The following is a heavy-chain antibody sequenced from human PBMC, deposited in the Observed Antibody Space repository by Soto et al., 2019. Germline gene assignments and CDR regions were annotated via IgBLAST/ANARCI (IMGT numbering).Heavy chain of an antibody. V-gene: IGHV3-64*01. J-gene: IGHJ5*02. Sequence: GGSLRLSCTASGFTFSSYPMHWVRQAPGKRLFYVLAISGNGVSTYYANFVKGRFTISRDNSKNTLYLQMGSLRAEDMAVYYCARDYSSSWSNWFDPWGQGTLVTVSS. CDR2: ISGNGVST. CDR1: GFTFSSYP. CDR3: ARDYSSSWSNWFDP. D-gene: IGHD6-13*01.